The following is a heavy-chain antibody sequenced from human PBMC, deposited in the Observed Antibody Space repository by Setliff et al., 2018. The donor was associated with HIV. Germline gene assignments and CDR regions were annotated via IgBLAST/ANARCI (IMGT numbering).Heavy chain of an antibody. V-gene: IGHV4-39*01. CDR2: VYYTGNT. Sequence: PSETLSLTCTVSGGSISSSGPGYYWGWVRQPPGGGLEWIGSVYYTGNTYNTPSLKSRLTISVDASKNQISLKLTSVTAADTAVYYCARRAGSDYFTRFDYWGQGTLVTVSS. J-gene: IGHJ4*02. D-gene: IGHD3-10*01. CDR1: GGSISSSGPGYY. CDR3: ARRAGSDYFTRFDY.